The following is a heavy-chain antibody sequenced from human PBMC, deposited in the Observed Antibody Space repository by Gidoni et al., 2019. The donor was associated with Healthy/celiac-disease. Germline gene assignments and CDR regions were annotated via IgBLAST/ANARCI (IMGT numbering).Heavy chain of an antibody. J-gene: IGHJ5*02. CDR2: IYYSGST. Sequence: QLQLQESGPGLVKPSETLSLTCPVSGGSISSSSYYWGWIRQPPGKGLEWIGSIYYSGSTYYNPSLKSRVTISVDTSKNQFSLKLSSVTAADTAVYYCARQGTYGGNSGSWFDPWGQGTLVTVSS. V-gene: IGHV4-39*01. CDR3: ARQGTYGGNSGSWFDP. CDR1: GGSISSSSYY. D-gene: IGHD3-10*01.